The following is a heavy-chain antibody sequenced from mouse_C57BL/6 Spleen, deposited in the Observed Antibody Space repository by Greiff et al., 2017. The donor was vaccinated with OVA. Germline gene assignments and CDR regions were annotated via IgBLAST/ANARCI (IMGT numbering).Heavy chain of an antibody. CDR1: GYTFTSYW. CDR3: ARDGDYDPYFDY. D-gene: IGHD2-4*01. J-gene: IGHJ2*01. CDR2: IHPNSGST. Sequence: QVQLQQPGAELVKPGASVKLSCKASGYTFTSYWMHWVKQRPGQGLEWIGMIHPNSGSTNYNEKFKSKATLTVDKSSSTAYMQLSSLTSEDSAVYYCARDGDYDPYFDYWGQGTTLTVSS. V-gene: IGHV1-64*01.